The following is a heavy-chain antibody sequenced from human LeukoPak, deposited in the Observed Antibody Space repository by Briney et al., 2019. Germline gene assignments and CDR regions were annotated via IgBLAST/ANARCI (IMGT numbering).Heavy chain of an antibody. V-gene: IGHV4-34*01. D-gene: IGHD1-26*01. CDR1: GGSFSGYY. CDR3: ARGHDSAKVGY. J-gene: IGHJ4*02. CDR2: IHPSGST. Sequence: SETLSLTCAVYGGSFSGYYWSWIRQPPGKGLEWIGEIHPSGSTDYNPSLKSRVTISADTSKNQFSLKLRSVTAADTAVYYCARGHDSAKVGYWGQGTQVTVSS.